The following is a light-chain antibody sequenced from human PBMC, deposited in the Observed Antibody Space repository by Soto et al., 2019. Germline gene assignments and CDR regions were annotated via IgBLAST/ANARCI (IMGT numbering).Light chain of an antibody. Sequence: QVTQSPSSLSASVGDRITITCRASQGMSSYLAWYQQKPGKAPKLLIYAANTLQSGVPSRFSGSESGTDFTLTISSLQPEDFATYYCQQLNRYPTFGGGTKVEIK. CDR2: AAN. V-gene: IGKV1-9*01. CDR1: QGMSSY. CDR3: QQLNRYPT. J-gene: IGKJ4*01.